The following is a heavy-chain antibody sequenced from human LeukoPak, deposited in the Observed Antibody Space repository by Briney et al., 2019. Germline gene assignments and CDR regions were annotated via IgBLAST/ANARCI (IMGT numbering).Heavy chain of an antibody. Sequence: PGGSLSLSCVASGFTFSAYSMNWVRQAPGRGLEWLSYISSGSRTIYYADSVKGRFTIFRDNAQNSLFFQMNSLRVDDTAVYYCARESITGDRDFDYWGQGALITVSS. D-gene: IGHD7-27*01. CDR3: ARESITGDRDFDY. CDR2: ISSGSRTI. J-gene: IGHJ4*02. CDR1: GFTFSAYS. V-gene: IGHV3-48*01.